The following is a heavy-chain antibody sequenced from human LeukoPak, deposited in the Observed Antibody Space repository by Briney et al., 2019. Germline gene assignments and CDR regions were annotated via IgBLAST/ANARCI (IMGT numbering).Heavy chain of an antibody. CDR3: ARESMELVRFDF. J-gene: IGHJ4*02. Sequence: GASVKVSCKASGYTFTSYDINWVRQATGQGLEWMGWMNPNSGNTGYAQKFQGRVTITRNTSISTAYMELSSLRAEDTAVYYCARESMELVRFDFWGQGTLVTVSS. CDR1: GYTFTSYD. V-gene: IGHV1-8*03. CDR2: MNPNSGNT. D-gene: IGHD6-13*01.